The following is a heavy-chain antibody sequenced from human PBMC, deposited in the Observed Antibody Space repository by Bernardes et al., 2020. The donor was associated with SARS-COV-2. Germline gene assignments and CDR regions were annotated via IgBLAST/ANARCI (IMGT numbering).Heavy chain of an antibody. V-gene: IGHV3-64*01. CDR2: ISSDGDST. J-gene: IGHJ4*02. CDR3: ARDGGVGVTDGFPAY. D-gene: IGHD1-26*01. Sequence: GGSLRLCCAASGFTFSSYAMHWVRQAPGMGLECVSAISSDGDSTSYASSVKGRFTISRDNSKNTLYLQMVSLRVEDMAVYYCARDGGVGVTDGFPAYWGLGTLVTVSS. CDR1: GFTFSSYA.